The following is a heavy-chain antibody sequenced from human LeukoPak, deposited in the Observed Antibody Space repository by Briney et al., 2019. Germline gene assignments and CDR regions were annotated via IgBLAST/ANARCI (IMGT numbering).Heavy chain of an antibody. J-gene: IGHJ4*02. V-gene: IGHV3-48*04. CDR3: ARVPARDYDSSGYWGY. CDR2: ISSSGSTV. CDR1: GFTFSSYS. D-gene: IGHD3-22*01. Sequence: GGSLRLSCAASGFTFSSYSMNWVRQAPGKGLEWVSYISSSGSTVYYADSVKGRFTISRDNAKNSLYLQMNSLRAEDTAVYYCARVPARDYDSSGYWGYWGQGTLVTVSS.